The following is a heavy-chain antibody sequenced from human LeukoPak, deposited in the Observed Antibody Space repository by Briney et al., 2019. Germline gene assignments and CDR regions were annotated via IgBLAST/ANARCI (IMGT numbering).Heavy chain of an antibody. D-gene: IGHD6-19*01. CDR2: INQDGSEK. V-gene: IGHV3-7*01. Sequence: GGSLRLSCAASGFTFSGRWMSWVRQAPGKGLEWVADINQDGSEKHYVDSVKGRFTISRDNARNSLHLQMNSLRVEDTAEYYCVTDPGLFHHWGQGTLVAVSS. CDR3: VTDPGLFHH. J-gene: IGHJ1*01. CDR1: GFTFSGRW.